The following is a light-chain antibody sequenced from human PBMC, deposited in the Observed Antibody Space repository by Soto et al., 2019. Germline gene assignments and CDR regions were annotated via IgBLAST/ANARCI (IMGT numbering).Light chain of an antibody. V-gene: IGKV1-39*01. CDR2: AAS. J-gene: IGKJ3*01. CDR3: QESYNTVT. CDR1: QNINTY. Sequence: DIQMTQSPSSLSASVGDRVTITCRASQNINTYLNWYQQKPGRAPKLLIYAASYLQSGVPSRFSGTGSGTDFTLTISSLQPEDFATYYWQESYNTVTFGPGTKVDIK.